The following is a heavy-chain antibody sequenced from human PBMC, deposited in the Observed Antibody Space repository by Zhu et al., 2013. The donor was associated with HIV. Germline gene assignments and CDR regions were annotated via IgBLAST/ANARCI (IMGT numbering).Heavy chain of an antibody. D-gene: IGHD3-10*01. CDR2: INPNSGNT. CDR1: GYTFTGYY. Sequence: QVQLVQSGAEVKKPGASVKVSCKASGYTFTGYYMHWVRQAPGQGLEWMGWINPNSGNTGYAQKIQGRVTMTRNTSISTAYMELSSLRSEDTAVYYCVRGLTFRGVTMGYWGQGTLVTVSS. V-gene: IGHV1-8*02. J-gene: IGHJ4*02. CDR3: VRGLTFRGVTMGY.